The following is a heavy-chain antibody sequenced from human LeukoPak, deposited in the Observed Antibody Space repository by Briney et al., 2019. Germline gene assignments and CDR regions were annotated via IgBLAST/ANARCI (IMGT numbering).Heavy chain of an antibody. D-gene: IGHD5-18*01. V-gene: IGHV1-2*02. CDR3: ARWESNTAMVDDAFDI. CDR1: GYTFTGYY. J-gene: IGHJ3*02. Sequence: ASVKVSCKTSGYTFTGYYMHWVRRAPGQGLEWMGWINPNSGGTNYAQKFQGRVTMTRDTSISTAYMELSRLRSDGTAVYYCARWESNTAMVDDAFDIWGQGTMVTVSS. CDR2: INPNSGGT.